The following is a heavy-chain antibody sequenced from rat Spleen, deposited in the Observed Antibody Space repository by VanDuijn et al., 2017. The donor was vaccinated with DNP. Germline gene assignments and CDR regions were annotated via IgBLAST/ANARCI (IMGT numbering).Heavy chain of an antibody. Sequence: QVQLKESGPGLVQPSQTLSLTCTVSGFSLTNYNVHWVRQPTGKGLEWMGVIWTGGSTYYKSALKSRLSISRDTSTSQVFLELHSLKPEDTGTYYCTRHDYYFDYWGQGVMVTVSS. CDR3: TRHDYYFDY. CDR2: IWTGGST. J-gene: IGHJ2*01. D-gene: IGHD1-7*01. CDR1: GFSLTNYN. V-gene: IGHV2-30*01.